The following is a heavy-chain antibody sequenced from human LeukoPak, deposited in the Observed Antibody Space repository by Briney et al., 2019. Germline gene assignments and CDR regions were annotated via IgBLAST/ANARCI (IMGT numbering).Heavy chain of an antibody. CDR2: ISGSGGST. V-gene: IGHV3-23*01. J-gene: IGHJ4*02. D-gene: IGHD2-15*01. CDR3: AKGRTSGTFDY. Sequence: GGSLRLSCAASGFTFSSYAMNWVRQAPGKGLEWVSAISGSGGSTYYADSVKGRFAISRDNSKNTLYLQVSSLRAEDTAVYYCAKGRTSGTFDYWGQGTLVTVSS. CDR1: GFTFSSYA.